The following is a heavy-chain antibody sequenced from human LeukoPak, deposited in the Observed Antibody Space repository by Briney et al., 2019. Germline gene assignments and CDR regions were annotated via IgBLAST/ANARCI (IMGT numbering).Heavy chain of an antibody. CDR1: GYTFTGYY. V-gene: IGHV1-2*02. J-gene: IGHJ4*02. CDR2: ISPNNGDA. CDR3: ARADPLGSGYPDYFFDY. D-gene: IGHD2-15*01. Sequence: ASVRVSCKTSGYTFTGYYLHWVRQAPGPGLEWMGYISPNNGDAVYAQKFQGRFTMTRDTSIRTVYMELTSLTSDDTAVYYCARADPLGSGYPDYFFDYWGQGALVTVSS.